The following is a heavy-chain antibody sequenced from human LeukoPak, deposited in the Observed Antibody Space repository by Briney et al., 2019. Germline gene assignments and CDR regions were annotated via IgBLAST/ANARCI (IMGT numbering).Heavy chain of an antibody. D-gene: IGHD6-6*01. CDR1: GGTSSSYA. Sequence: ASVKVSCKASGGTSSSYAISWVRQAPGQGLEGMGGIIPIFGTANYAQKFQGRVTITADESTSTAYMELSSLRSEDTAVYYCARDWRPDAFDIWGQGTMVTVSS. J-gene: IGHJ3*02. CDR2: IIPIFGTA. V-gene: IGHV1-69*13. CDR3: ARDWRPDAFDI.